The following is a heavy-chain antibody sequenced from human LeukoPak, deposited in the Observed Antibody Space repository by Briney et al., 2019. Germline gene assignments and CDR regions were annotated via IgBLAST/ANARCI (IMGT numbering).Heavy chain of an antibody. CDR1: GGTFSSYA. V-gene: IGHV1-69*13. J-gene: IGHJ6*02. CDR2: IVPIFGTA. Sequence: AASVKVSCKASGGTFSSYAISWVRQAPGQGLEWMGGIVPIFGTANYAQKFQGRVTITADESTSTAYMELSSLRSEDTAVYYCAREEADTRFNDGTYYYYYGMDVWGQGTTVTVSS. CDR3: AREEADTRFNDGTYYYYYGMDV. D-gene: IGHD5-18*01.